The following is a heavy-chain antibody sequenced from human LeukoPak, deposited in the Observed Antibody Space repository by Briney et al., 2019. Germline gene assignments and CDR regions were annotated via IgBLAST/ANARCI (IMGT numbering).Heavy chain of an antibody. CDR3: ARDVSRMVTNRANYYYYYYMDV. CDR2: IIPIFGTA. J-gene: IGHJ6*03. V-gene: IGHV1-69*06. Sequence: GASVKVSCKASGGTFSSYAISWVRQAPGQGLEWMGGIIPIFGTANYAQKFQGRVTITADKSTSTAYMELSSLRSEDTAVYYCARDVSRMVTNRANYYYYYYMDVWGKGTTVTVSS. CDR1: GGTFSSYA. D-gene: IGHD5-18*01.